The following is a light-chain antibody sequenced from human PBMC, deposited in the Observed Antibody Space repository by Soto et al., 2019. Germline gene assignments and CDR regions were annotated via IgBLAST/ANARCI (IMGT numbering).Light chain of an antibody. J-gene: IGKJ5*01. CDR2: GAS. CDR1: QSVSSN. CDR3: QQYGTSPRT. V-gene: IGKV3-15*01. Sequence: EIVMTQSPATLSVSPGERATLSCRASQSVSSNLAWYQQKPGQAPRLLIYGASTRATGIPARFSGSGSGTEFTLTISSLQSEDFAVYYCQQYGTSPRTFGQGTRME.